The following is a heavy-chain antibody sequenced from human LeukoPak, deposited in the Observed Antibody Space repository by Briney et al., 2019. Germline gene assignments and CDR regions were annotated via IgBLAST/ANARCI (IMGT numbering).Heavy chain of an antibody. CDR1: GGSISSSSYY. V-gene: IGHV4-61*02. CDR3: ARYKRMSLNSESNWFDP. D-gene: IGHD1-1*01. CDR2: IYTSGST. Sequence: SETLSLTCSVSGGSISSSSYYWSWIRQPAGKGLEWIGRIYTSGSTNYNPSLKSRVTISVDTSKNQFSLKLSSVTAADTAVYYCARYKRMSLNSESNWFDPWGQGTLVTVSS. J-gene: IGHJ5*02.